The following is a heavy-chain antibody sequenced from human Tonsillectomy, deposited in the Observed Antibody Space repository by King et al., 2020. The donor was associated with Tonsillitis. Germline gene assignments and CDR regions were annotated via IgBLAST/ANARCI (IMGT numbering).Heavy chain of an antibody. D-gene: IGHD2-2*01. CDR1: GGSISSFN. J-gene: IGHJ3*01. V-gene: IGHV4-59*01. CDR3: ASDTSVVPAFDV. Sequence: VQLQESGPGLVKPSETLSLTCTVSGGSISSFNYSWIRQPPGKGLEWIGYVYYTGSTSYSPSLKGRVTISVETSESQFSLKLTSVTAADTAVYFCASDTSVVPAFDVWGQGLMVTVSS. CDR2: VYYTGST.